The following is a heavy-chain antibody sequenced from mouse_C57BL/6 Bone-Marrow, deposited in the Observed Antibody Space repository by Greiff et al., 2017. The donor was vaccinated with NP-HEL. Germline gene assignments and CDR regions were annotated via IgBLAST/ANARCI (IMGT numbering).Heavy chain of an antibody. CDR1: GYTFTSYW. CDR2: IHPNSGST. Sequence: QVQLKQPGAELVKPGASVKLSCKASGYTFTSYWMHWVKQRPGQGLEWIGMIHPNSGSTNYNEKFKSKATLTVDQSSSTAYMQLSSLTSEDSAVYYCARLQQLRLRDYWGQGTTLTVSS. D-gene: IGHD3-2*02. V-gene: IGHV1-64*01. CDR3: ARLQQLRLRDY. J-gene: IGHJ2*01.